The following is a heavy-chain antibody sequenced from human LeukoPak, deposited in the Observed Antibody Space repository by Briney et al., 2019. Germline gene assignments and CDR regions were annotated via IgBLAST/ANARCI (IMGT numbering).Heavy chain of an antibody. V-gene: IGHV3-48*01. CDR2: ISSSGSTT. CDR3: ARAHPTDYYMDV. J-gene: IGHJ6*03. Sequence: GGSLRPSCAASGFTFSNYRVNWVRQAPGKGLEWVSHISSSGSTTYYADSVKGRFTVSRDNAKNSLYLQMISLRAEDTAVYYCARAHPTDYYMDVWGQGTTVTVSS. CDR1: GFTFSNYR.